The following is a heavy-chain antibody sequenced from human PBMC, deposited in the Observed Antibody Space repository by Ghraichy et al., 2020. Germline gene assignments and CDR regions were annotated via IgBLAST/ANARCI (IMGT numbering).Heavy chain of an antibody. Sequence: GGSLRLSCAASGFTFSSYSMNWVRQAPGKGLEWVSYISSSSSTIYYADSVKGRFIISRDNAKNSLYLQMNSLGDEDTAGYYCARDREPNFYSSSWYSGRDAFDIWGQGTMVTFYS. CDR1: GFTFSSYS. V-gene: IGHV3-48*02. D-gene: IGHD6-13*01. J-gene: IGHJ3*02. CDR3: ARDREPNFYSSSWYSGRDAFDI. CDR2: ISSSSSTI.